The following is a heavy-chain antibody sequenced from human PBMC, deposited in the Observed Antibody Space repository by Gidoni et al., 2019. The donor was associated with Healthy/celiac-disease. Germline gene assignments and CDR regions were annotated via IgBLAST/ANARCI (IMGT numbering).Heavy chain of an antibody. CDR3: ARDGAPEYDILTGYYPF. D-gene: IGHD3-9*01. CDR2: IWYDGSNK. V-gene: IGHV3-33*01. Sequence: QVQPGESGGGGVQPGRSLRISWAAAGCHVSSYGMHWVRQAPGKGLEWLAVIWYDGSNKYYAASVQGRFTISRDNSKNTLYLQMNSLRAEDTAVYYCARDGAPEYDILTGYYPFWGQGTLVTVSS. CDR1: GCHVSSYG. J-gene: IGHJ4*02.